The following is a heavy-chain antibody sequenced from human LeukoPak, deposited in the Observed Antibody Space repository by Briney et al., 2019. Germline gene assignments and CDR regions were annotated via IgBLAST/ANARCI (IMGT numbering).Heavy chain of an antibody. CDR1: DGSIFSSNW. J-gene: IGHJ4*02. D-gene: IGHD6-19*01. Sequence: SETLSLTCAVSDGSIFSSNWWSWVRQPPGKGLEWIGQIFHSGSTNYNPSLKSRVTISVDTSKNQFSLKLSSVTAADTAVYYCARGHIAVAGTPFDYWGQGTLVTVSS. CDR2: IFHSGST. CDR3: ARGHIAVAGTPFDY. V-gene: IGHV4-4*02.